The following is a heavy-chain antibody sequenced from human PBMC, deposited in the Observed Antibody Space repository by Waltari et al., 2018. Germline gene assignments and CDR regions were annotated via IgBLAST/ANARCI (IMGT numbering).Heavy chain of an antibody. CDR3: QRGDY. CDR2: INQDGSGT. V-gene: IGHV3-7*04. Sequence: EVQLVESGGGLVQPGGSLRLSCAASGFPLSSVWMSWARQAPGKGLEWVANINQDGSGTYYVDSVKGRFTISRDNAKNSVFLQMNSLRAEDTAVYYCQRGDYWGQGTLVTVSS. J-gene: IGHJ4*02. CDR1: GFPLSSVW.